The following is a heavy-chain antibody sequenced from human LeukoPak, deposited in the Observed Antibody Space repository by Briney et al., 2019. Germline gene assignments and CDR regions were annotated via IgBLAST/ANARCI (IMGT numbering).Heavy chain of an antibody. CDR1: GGSISSYY. V-gene: IGHV4-59*08. D-gene: IGHD3-9*01. J-gene: IGHJ4*02. Sequence: SETLSLTCTVSGGSISSYYWSWIRQPPGKGLEWIGYIYSSGNTNYNPSLKSRVTMSVDTSKNQFSLKLSSVTAADTAVYCCARHGRATGPNTSRGQGTLVTVSS. CDR2: IYSSGNT. CDR3: ARHGRATGPNTS.